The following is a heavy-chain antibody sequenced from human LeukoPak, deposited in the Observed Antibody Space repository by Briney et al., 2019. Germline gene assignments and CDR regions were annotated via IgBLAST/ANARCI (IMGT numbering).Heavy chain of an antibody. V-gene: IGHV5-51*01. CDR3: ARHGLYDFWSGLSNDY. CDR2: IYPGDSDT. CDR1: GYSFTSYW. D-gene: IGHD3-3*01. J-gene: IGHJ4*02. Sequence: NRGESLKISCKGSGYSFTSYWIGWVRQMPGKGLEWMGIIYPGDSDTRYSPSFQGQVTISADKSISTAYLQWSSLKASDTAMYYCARHGLYDFWSGLSNDYWGQGTLVTVSS.